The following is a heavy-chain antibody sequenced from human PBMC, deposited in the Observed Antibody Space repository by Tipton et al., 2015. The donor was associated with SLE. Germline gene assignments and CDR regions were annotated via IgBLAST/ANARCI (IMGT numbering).Heavy chain of an antibody. Sequence: SLRLSCAASGFTFTNYVMSWVRRAPGKGLEWVSAISGSAGDTYYADSVVGRFTISRDNSQNTVSLHMNSLRAEDTAVYYCAYKGGSGIWGQGTLVTVSS. CDR2: ISGSAGDT. D-gene: IGHD1-14*01. CDR3: AYKGGSGI. V-gene: IGHV3-23*01. CDR1: GFTFTNYV. J-gene: IGHJ4*02.